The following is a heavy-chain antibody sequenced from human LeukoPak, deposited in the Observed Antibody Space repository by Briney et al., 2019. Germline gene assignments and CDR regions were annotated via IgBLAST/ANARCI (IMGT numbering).Heavy chain of an antibody. D-gene: IGHD5-18*01. Sequence: SETLSLTCAVYGGSFSGYYWSWIRQPPGKELEWIGEINHSGSTNYNPSLKSRVTISVDTSKNQFSLKLSSVTAADTAVYYCARVRRYSYYYYYGMDVWGQGTTVTVSS. CDR1: GGSFSGYY. CDR3: ARVRRYSYYYYYGMDV. CDR2: INHSGST. V-gene: IGHV4-34*01. J-gene: IGHJ6*02.